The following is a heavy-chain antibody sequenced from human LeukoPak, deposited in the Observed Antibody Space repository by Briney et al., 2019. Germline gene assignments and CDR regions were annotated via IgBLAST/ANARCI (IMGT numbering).Heavy chain of an antibody. CDR1: GFTFSSYG. V-gene: IGHV3-33*01. Sequence: GRSLRPSCAASGFTFSSYGMHWVRQAPGKGLEWVAVIWYDGSNKYYADSVKGRFTISRDNSKNTLYLQMNSLRAEDTAVYYCARDLFTYYGMEVWGRGTTVTVSS. J-gene: IGHJ6*02. CDR2: IWYDGSNK. CDR3: ARDLFTYYGMEV.